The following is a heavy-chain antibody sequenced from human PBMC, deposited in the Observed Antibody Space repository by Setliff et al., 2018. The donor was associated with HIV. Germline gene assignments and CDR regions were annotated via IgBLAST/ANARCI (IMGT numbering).Heavy chain of an antibody. J-gene: IGHJ3*01. Sequence: ASVKVSCKPSGYTFTTYGLSWVRQAPGQGLEWMGWISAYNGNTNYAQKLQGRVTMTTDTSTSTAYMELRSLRSDDTAVYYCARVGRGGYYYDAFDFWGQGTMVTVSS. CDR1: GYTFTTYG. CDR3: ARVGRGGYYYDAFDF. D-gene: IGHD3-3*01. CDR2: ISAYNGNT. V-gene: IGHV1-18*01.